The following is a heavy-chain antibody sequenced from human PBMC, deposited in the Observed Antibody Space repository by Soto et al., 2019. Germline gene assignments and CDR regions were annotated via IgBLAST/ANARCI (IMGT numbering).Heavy chain of an antibody. CDR3: IQSRCGGDCLQSYASYYYYGMDV. J-gene: IGHJ6*02. CDR2: IYWDDDK. D-gene: IGHD2-21*02. CDR1: AFSLSTGGVG. V-gene: IGHV2-5*02. Sequence: QITLKESGPTLVKPTQTLTLTCTFSAFSLSTGGVGVGWIRQPPGKALEWLALIYWDDDKRYSPSLRSRLTITKDTSKNQVVLTMTNMDPMDTATYSCIQSRCGGDCLQSYASYYYYGMDVWGQGTTVTVSS.